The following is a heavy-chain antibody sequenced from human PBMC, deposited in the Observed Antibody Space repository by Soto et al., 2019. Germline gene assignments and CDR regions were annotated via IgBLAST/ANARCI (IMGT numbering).Heavy chain of an antibody. Sequence: QVELQESGPRLVKSSGTLSLTCEVSSGSISTGNWWSWVRQPPGKGLEWIGEIYYTGATNYNPSRKRRVTMTIDKSKDQFSLILTSATAADTAVYYCARVFSSGSGWMYYFDFWGQGILVSVSS. CDR2: IYYTGAT. CDR1: SGSISTGNW. D-gene: IGHD6-25*01. V-gene: IGHV4-4*02. J-gene: IGHJ4*02. CDR3: ARVFSSGSGWMYYFDF.